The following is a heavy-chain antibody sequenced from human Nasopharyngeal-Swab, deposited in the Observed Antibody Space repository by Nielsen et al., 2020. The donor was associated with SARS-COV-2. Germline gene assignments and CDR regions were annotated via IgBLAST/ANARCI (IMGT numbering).Heavy chain of an antibody. CDR3: ARGVRPINMVGGVILSLDP. Sequence: SETLSLTCSVSNGSISSYYWSWIRQPPGKGLEWTGYIHYTGNTNYNPSLKSRVTISVDPSKNQFSLTLNSVTAADTAIYYCARGVRPINMVGGVILSLDPWGQGTLVTVSS. CDR1: NGSISSYY. J-gene: IGHJ5*02. CDR2: IHYTGNT. V-gene: IGHV4-59*01. D-gene: IGHD3-10*01.